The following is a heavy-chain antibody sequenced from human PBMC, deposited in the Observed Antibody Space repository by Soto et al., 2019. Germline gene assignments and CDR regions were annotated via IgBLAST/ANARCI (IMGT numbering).Heavy chain of an antibody. Sequence: SQTLSPTCAISGDSVSSNSAAWNCIRQSPSRGLEWLGRTYYRSKWYNDYAVSVKSRITINPDTSKNQFSLLLNSVTPEDTAVYYCARDLIAAAGRGSVYFSGMDVWVQGTTVTVSS. V-gene: IGHV6-1*01. D-gene: IGHD6-13*01. CDR2: TYYRSKWYN. J-gene: IGHJ6*02. CDR1: GDSVSSNSAA. CDR3: ARDLIAAAGRGSVYFSGMDV.